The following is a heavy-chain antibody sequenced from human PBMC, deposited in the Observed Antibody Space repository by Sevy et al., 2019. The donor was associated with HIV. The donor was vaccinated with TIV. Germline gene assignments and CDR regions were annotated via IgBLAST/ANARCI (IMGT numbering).Heavy chain of an antibody. CDR3: ARDESNDFWSGPNGMDV. V-gene: IGHV3-48*02. D-gene: IGHD3-3*01. Sequence: GGSLRLSCAASGFTFSSYSMNWVRQAPGKGLEWVSYIGSSSSTIYYAASVKGRFTISRDNAKNSLYLQMNSLRDDDTAVYYCARDESNDFWSGPNGMDVWGQGTTVTVSS. CDR1: GFTFSSYS. J-gene: IGHJ6*02. CDR2: IGSSSSTI.